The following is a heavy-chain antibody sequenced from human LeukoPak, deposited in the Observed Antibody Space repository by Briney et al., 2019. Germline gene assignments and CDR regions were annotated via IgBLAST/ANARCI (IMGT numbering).Heavy chain of an antibody. CDR3: ARDSGYSSGWYRHHQKEYYFDY. V-gene: IGHV1-69*04. J-gene: IGHJ4*02. Sequence: SVKVSCKASGGTFSSYTISRVRQAPGQGLEWMGRIIPILGIANYAQKFQGRVTITADKSTSTAYMELSSLRSEDTAVYYCARDSGYSSGWYRHHQKEYYFDYWGQGTLVTVSS. D-gene: IGHD6-19*01. CDR1: GGTFSSYT. CDR2: IIPILGIA.